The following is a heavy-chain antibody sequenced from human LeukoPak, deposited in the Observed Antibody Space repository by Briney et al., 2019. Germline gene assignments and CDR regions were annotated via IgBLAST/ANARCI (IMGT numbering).Heavy chain of an antibody. CDR3: ARSTRRDSEIALAEYFQH. CDR2: IIPIFGTA. Sequence: SVKVSCKASGGTFSSYAISWVRQAPGQGLEWMGGIIPIFGTANYAQKFQGRVTITADESTSTAYMELSSLRAEDTAVYYCARSTRRDSEIALAEYFQHWGQGTLVTVSS. CDR1: GGTFSSYA. D-gene: IGHD1-26*01. J-gene: IGHJ1*01. V-gene: IGHV1-69*01.